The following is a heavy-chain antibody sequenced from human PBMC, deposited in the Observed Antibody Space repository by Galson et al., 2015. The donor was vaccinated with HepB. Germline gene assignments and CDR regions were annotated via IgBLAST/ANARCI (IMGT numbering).Heavy chain of an antibody. J-gene: IGHJ4*02. CDR1: GFIFSSYS. Sequence: SLRLSCAASGFIFSSYSMNWVRQAPGKGLEWVAYIGSSSSNIYYADSVKGRFTISRDNAKNSLYLQMNSLRAEDTAVYYCARWRSYCYYFDYWGQGTLVTGSS. CDR2: IGSSSSNI. D-gene: IGHD5-18*01. CDR3: ARWRSYCYYFDY. V-gene: IGHV3-48*04.